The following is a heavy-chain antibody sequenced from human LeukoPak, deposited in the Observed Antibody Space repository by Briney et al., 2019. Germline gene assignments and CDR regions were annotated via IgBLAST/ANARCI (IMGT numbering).Heavy chain of an antibody. CDR1: GFTFTNYA. Sequence: PGGSLRLSCAASGFTFTNYAMSWVRQAPGKGLEWVSGMSGRGVSTYYADSVKGRLTISSDNSKNTLYLQMNSLRAKDTAIYYCAKDCNGGNCYIDYWGQGTLVTVAS. V-gene: IGHV3-23*01. CDR3: AKDCNGGNCYIDY. CDR2: MSGRGVST. J-gene: IGHJ4*02. D-gene: IGHD2-15*01.